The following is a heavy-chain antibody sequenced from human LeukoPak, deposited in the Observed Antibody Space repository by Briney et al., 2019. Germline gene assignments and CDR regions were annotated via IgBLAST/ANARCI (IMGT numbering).Heavy chain of an antibody. CDR1: GGTFSSYA. J-gene: IGHJ6*02. V-gene: IGHV1-69*04. CDR2: IIPILGIA. CDR3: ARAYGDQSYYYYYGMDV. D-gene: IGHD4-17*01. Sequence: SVKVSCKASGGTFSSYAISWVRQAPGQGLEWMGRIIPILGIANYAQKFQGRVTITADKSTSTAYMELSSLRSEDTAVYYCARAYGDQSYYYYYGMDVWGQGTTVTVSS.